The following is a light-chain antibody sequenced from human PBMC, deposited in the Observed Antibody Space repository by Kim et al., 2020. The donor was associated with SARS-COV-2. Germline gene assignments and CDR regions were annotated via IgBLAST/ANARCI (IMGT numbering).Light chain of an antibody. CDR3: AAWDDSLNGQVV. Sequence: QRVTISCSGSSSNIGSNTVNWYHQLPGTAPKLLIYSNNQRPSGVPDRFSGSKSGTSASLAISGLQSEDEADYYCAAWDDSLNGQVVFGGGTKLTVL. J-gene: IGLJ2*01. CDR1: SSNIGSNT. V-gene: IGLV1-44*01. CDR2: SNN.